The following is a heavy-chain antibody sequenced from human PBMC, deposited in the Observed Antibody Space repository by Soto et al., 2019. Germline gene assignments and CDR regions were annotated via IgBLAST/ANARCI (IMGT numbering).Heavy chain of an antibody. CDR1: GFTLSTYW. D-gene: IGHD6-13*01. CDR3: ARVQRAAGDAFDI. Sequence: EVQLVESGGGLVQPGGSLRLSCAASGFTLSTYWMTWVRQAPGQGLEWVASIKQGGTEIHYVDSVKGRFTISRDNAKNSLYRQMNSLRAEDTAVYYCARVQRAAGDAFDIWGQGTVVTVSS. J-gene: IGHJ3*02. CDR2: IKQGGTEI. V-gene: IGHV3-7*03.